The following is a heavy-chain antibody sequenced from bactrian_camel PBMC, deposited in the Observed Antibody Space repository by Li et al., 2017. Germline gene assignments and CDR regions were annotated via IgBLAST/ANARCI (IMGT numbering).Heavy chain of an antibody. CDR3: AASRWVTWARELLASDFHF. V-gene: IGHV3-1*01. J-gene: IGHJ6*01. Sequence: VQLVESGGGSVQTGGSLRLSCKPSFFILDDFDMMWYRQAPGNGCELVSSISGDGSTYYTDAVKGRFTISKDSKNTFYLQMNQLKPEDSAMYYCAASRWVTWARELLASDFHFWGQGTQVTVS. D-gene: IGHD3*01. CDR2: ISGDGST. CDR1: FFILDDFD.